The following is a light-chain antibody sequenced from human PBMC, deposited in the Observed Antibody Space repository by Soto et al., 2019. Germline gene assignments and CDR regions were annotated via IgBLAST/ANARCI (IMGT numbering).Light chain of an antibody. V-gene: IGLV1-40*01. J-gene: IGLJ3*02. CDR2: GNS. CDR3: QSYDSSLRGLWV. Sequence: QSVLTQPPSVSGAPGQRVTISCTGSSSNIGAGYDVHWYQQLPGTAPKLLIYGNSNRPSGVPDRFSGSKSGTSASLAITGLQAEDDADYYCQSYDSSLRGLWVFGGGTQLTVL. CDR1: SSNIGAGYD.